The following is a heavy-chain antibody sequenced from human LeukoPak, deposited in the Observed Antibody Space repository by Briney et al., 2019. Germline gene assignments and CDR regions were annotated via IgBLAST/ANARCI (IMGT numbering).Heavy chain of an antibody. D-gene: IGHD3-10*01. J-gene: IGHJ5*02. V-gene: IGHV4-34*01. CDR1: GGSFSGYY. CDR3: ARVWFGSGSYYYNWFDP. CDR2: INHSGST. Sequence: SETLSLTCAVYGGSFSGYYWSWIRQPPGKGLEWIGEINHSGSTNYNPSLKSRVTISVDTSKNQFSLKLSSVTAADTAVYYCARVWFGSGSYYYNWFDPWGQGTLVTVSS.